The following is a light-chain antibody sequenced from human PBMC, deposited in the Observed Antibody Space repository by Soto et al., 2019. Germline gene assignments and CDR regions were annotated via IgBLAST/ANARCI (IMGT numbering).Light chain of an antibody. V-gene: IGKV2-28*01. J-gene: IGKJ5*01. Sequence: DIVMTQSPLSLPVTPGEPASISCRSSQSLLHSNGYKYLDWYLQKPGQSPQLLIYLGSNRASGVPDRFSGTGSGTDFTLTISRVEAEDVGVYYCMQTLQTPITFGQGTRLEIK. CDR2: LGS. CDR1: QSLLHSNGYKY. CDR3: MQTLQTPIT.